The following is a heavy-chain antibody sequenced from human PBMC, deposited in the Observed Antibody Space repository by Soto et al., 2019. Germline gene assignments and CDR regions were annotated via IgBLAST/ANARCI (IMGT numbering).Heavy chain of an antibody. CDR1: GGSISRGDYY. D-gene: IGHD6-19*01. V-gene: IGHV4-30-4*01. Sequence: QVQLQESGPGLVKPSQTLSLTCTVSGGSISRGDYYWSWIRQPPGKGLEWIGYIYYSGRTYYNPSLKSRVTISVDTSKKQFYLKLSSVTAADTAVDYCARGLGTSYYLDYWGQGTLVTASS. CDR3: ARGLGTSYYLDY. CDR2: IYYSGRT. J-gene: IGHJ4*02.